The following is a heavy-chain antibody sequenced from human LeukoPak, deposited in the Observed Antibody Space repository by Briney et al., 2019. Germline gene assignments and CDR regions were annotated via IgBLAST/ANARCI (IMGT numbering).Heavy chain of an antibody. CDR3: ARVSSVSRGPPIYMDV. CDR1: GFTFGSSW. J-gene: IGHJ6*03. D-gene: IGHD2-2*01. CDR2: INQDGSEK. Sequence: GGSLRLSCAASGFTFGSSWMSWVRQAPGKGLEWVANINQDGSEKYYVDSVKGRFTISRDNAKNSLYLQMNSLRAEDTAVYYCARVSSVSRGPPIYMDVWGKGTTVTVSS. V-gene: IGHV3-7*01.